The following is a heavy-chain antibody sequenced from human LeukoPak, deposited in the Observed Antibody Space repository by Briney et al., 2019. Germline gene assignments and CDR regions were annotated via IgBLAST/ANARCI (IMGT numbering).Heavy chain of an antibody. CDR2: SCTSGST. CDR1: GGSISSYC. CDR3: ARHQHQLVTGYDY. J-gene: IGHJ4*02. Sequence: SETLSLTCTVSGGSISSYCWNWIRQPPGKGLEWIGYSCTSGSTNYNPSLMSRVTISVDTSKNQFSLKLISVTAADTPVYYCARHQHQLVTGYDYWGQGTLVTVSS. D-gene: IGHD6-13*01. V-gene: IGHV4-4*09.